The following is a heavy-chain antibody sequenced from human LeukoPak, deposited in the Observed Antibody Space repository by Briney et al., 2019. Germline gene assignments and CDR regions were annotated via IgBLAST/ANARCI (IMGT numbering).Heavy chain of an antibody. D-gene: IGHD3-22*01. V-gene: IGHV3-74*01. CDR2: IDSDGSST. CDR3: ARERDSSGYPDY. CDR1: GFTFSTYR. Sequence: PGGSLRLSCAASGFTFSTYRMHWVRQAPGKGLSWVSRIDSDGSSTRYADSVKGRFTISRDNDKNTLYLQMNSLRAEDTAVYYCARERDSSGYPDYWGQGTLVTVSS. J-gene: IGHJ4*02.